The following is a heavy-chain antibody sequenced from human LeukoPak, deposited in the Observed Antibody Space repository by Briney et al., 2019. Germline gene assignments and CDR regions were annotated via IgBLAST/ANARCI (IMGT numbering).Heavy chain of an antibody. CDR2: IYYSGST. CDR1: GGSISSSSYY. Sequence: SETLSLTCTVSGGSISSSSYYWGWIRQPPGKGLEWIGSIYYSGSTYYNPSLKSRVTISVDTSKNQFSLKLSSVTAADTAVYYCASLYGGNSGFDYWGQGTLVTVSS. CDR3: ASLYGGNSGFDY. D-gene: IGHD4-23*01. J-gene: IGHJ4*02. V-gene: IGHV4-39*07.